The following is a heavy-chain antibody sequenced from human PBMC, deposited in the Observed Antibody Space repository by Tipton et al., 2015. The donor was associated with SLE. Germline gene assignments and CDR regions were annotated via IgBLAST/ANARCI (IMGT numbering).Heavy chain of an antibody. CDR2: IYYSGST. J-gene: IGHJ5*02. D-gene: IGHD6-19*01. V-gene: IGHV4-59*01. CDR3: AREEYSSGWTEVHWFDP. CDR1: GGSISSYY. Sequence: TLSLTCTVSGGSISSYYWSWIRQPPGKGLEWIGYIYYSGSTNYNPSLKNRVTISVDTSKNQLSLKLSSVTAADAAVYYCAREEYSSGWTEVHWFDPWGQGTLVTVSS.